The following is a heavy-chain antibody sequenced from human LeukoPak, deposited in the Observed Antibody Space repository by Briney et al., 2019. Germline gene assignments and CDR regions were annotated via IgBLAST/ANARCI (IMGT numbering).Heavy chain of an antibody. V-gene: IGHV4-34*01. CDR1: GGSFSGYY. Sequence: SETLSLTCAVYGGSFSGYYWSWIRQPPGKGLEWIGEINHSGSTNYNPSLKSRVTLSVDTSKNQFSLRLTSVTAADTAVYYCAREGMAVGFARFPIFNYWGQGTLVTVSS. CDR3: AREGMAVGFARFPIFNY. CDR2: INHSGST. D-gene: IGHD6-19*01. J-gene: IGHJ4*02.